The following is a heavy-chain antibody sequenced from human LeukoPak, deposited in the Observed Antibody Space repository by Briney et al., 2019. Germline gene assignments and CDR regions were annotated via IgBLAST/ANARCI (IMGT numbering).Heavy chain of an antibody. CDR3: ARGRFLFDY. CDR1: GGSFSGYY. J-gene: IGHJ4*02. D-gene: IGHD2/OR15-2a*01. CDR2: INHSGST. V-gene: IGHV4-34*01. Sequence: SETLSLTCAVYGGSFSGYYWSWIRQPPGKGLEWIGEINHSGSTNYNPSLKSRVTISVDTSKNQSSLKLSSVTAADTAVYYCARGRFLFDYWGQGTLVTVSS.